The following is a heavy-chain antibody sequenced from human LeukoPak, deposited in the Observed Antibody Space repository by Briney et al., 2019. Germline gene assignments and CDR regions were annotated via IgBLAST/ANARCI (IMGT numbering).Heavy chain of an antibody. D-gene: IGHD3-9*01. V-gene: IGHV3-30-3*01. Sequence: GGSLRLSCAASGFTFSDYTLHWVRQAPGKGLEWVALMSYDGNTKYYADSVKGRFTVSRDNPKNTLYVQMNSLRAEDTAVYYCARAQSGYPPDYWGQGTLVTVSS. CDR1: GFTFSDYT. CDR2: MSYDGNTK. J-gene: IGHJ4*02. CDR3: ARAQSGYPPDY.